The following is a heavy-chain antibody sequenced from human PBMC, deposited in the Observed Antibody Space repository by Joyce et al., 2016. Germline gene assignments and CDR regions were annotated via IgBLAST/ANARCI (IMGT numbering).Heavy chain of an antibody. CDR1: GYIFTTYG. CDR2: INADHGNT. V-gene: IGHV1-18*01. CDR3: ARDIHYYISSVYYWGAFDI. J-gene: IGHJ3*02. D-gene: IGHD3-22*01. Sequence: QVQLVQSGSEVKKPGASVEVSCKASGYIFTTYGISWVRKAPGQGFEWMGRINADHGNTKDAQKFQGRVTNTIDKSASTAYMELEGLRSDDTAVYYCARDIHYYISSVYYWGAFDIWGQGTMVSVSS.